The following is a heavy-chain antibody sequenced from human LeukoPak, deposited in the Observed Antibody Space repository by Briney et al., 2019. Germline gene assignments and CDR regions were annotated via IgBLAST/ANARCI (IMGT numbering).Heavy chain of an antibody. D-gene: IGHD3-22*01. Sequence: SETLSLTCAVYGGSFSGYYWSWIRQPPGKGLEWIGEINHSGSTNYNPSLKSRVTISVDTSKNQFSLKLSSVTAADTAVYYCAKTEDIYDSSGYYPTTQFDYWGQGTLVTVSS. V-gene: IGHV4-34*01. CDR1: GGSFSGYY. J-gene: IGHJ4*02. CDR3: AKTEDIYDSSGYYPTTQFDY. CDR2: INHSGST.